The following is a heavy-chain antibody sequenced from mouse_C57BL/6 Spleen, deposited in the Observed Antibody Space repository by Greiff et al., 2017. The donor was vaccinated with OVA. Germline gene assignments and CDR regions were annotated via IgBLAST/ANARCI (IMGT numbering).Heavy chain of an antibody. J-gene: IGHJ1*03. V-gene: IGHV5-4*01. D-gene: IGHD1-1*01. Sequence: EVMLVESGGGLVKPGGSLKLSCAASGFTFSSYAMSWVRQTPEKRLEWVATISDGGSYTYYPDNVKGRFTISRDNAKNNLYLQMSHLKSEDTAMYYCARDGTTVVATRTSLYFDVWGTGTTVTVSS. CDR1: GFTFSSYA. CDR3: ARDGTTVVATRTSLYFDV. CDR2: ISDGGSYT.